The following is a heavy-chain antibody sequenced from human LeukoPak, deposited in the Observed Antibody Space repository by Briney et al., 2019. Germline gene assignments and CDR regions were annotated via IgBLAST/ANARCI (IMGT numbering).Heavy chain of an antibody. D-gene: IGHD3-22*01. V-gene: IGHV3-30*18. Sequence: GGSLRLSCAASGFTFSSYGMHWVRQAPGKGLEWVAVISYDGSNKYYADSVKGRFTISRDNSKNTLYLQMNSPRAEDTAVYYCAKGRYYDSSGYPHFDYWGQGTLVTVSS. CDR1: GFTFSSYG. CDR3: AKGRYYDSSGYPHFDY. CDR2: ISYDGSNK. J-gene: IGHJ4*02.